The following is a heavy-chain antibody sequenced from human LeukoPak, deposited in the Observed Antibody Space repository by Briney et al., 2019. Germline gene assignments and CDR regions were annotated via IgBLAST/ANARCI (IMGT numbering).Heavy chain of an antibody. CDR2: ISSSSSYI. CDR3: ARGGSRSSSWFDP. CDR1: GFTFSSYS. V-gene: IGHV3-21*01. J-gene: IGHJ5*02. D-gene: IGHD6-6*01. Sequence: PGGSLRLSCAASGFTFSSYSMNWVRQAPGKGLEWVSSISSSSSYIYYADSVKGRFTIPRDNAKNSLYLQMNSLRAEDTAVYYCARGGSRSSSWFDPWGQGTLVTVSS.